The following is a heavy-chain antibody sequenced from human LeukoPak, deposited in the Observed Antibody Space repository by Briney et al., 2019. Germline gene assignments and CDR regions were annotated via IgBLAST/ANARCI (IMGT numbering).Heavy chain of an antibody. CDR1: GFTFSNAW. CDR3: TMFFLEWLSYYYYMDV. Sequence: PGGSLRLSCAASGFTFSNAWMSWVRQAPGKGLEWVGRIKSKTDGGTTDYAAPVKGRFTISRDDSKNTLYLQMNSLKTEDTAVYYCTMFFLEWLSYYYYMDVWGKGTTVTVSS. J-gene: IGHJ6*03. V-gene: IGHV3-15*01. D-gene: IGHD3-3*01. CDR2: IKSKTDGGTT.